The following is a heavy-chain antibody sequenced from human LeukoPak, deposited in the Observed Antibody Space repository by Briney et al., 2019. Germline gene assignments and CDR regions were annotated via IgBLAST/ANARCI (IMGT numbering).Heavy chain of an antibody. J-gene: IGHJ6*03. CDR1: GDSISIHY. Sequence: SETLSLTCSVAGDSISIHYWSWIRQPPGKGLEWIGSIYHSGSTYYNPSLKSRVTISVDTSKNQFSLKLSSVTAADTAVYYCARGDIGYYHMDVWGKGTTVTISS. CDR2: IYHSGST. CDR3: ARGDIGYYHMDV. V-gene: IGHV4-38-2*02. D-gene: IGHD2-15*01.